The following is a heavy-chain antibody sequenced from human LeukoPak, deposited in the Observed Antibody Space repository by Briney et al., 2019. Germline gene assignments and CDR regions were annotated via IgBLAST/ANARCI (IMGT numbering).Heavy chain of an antibody. CDR3: AREEPYSRKFDP. D-gene: IGHD1-14*01. Sequence: ASVKVSCKASGYTFTSYDINWVRQATGQGLEWMGWMNPNSGNTGYAQKFQGRVTMTRNTSISTAYMELSSLRSEDTAVYYCAREEPYSRKFDPWGQGTLVTVSS. CDR1: GYTFTSYD. CDR2: MNPNSGNT. V-gene: IGHV1-8*01. J-gene: IGHJ5*02.